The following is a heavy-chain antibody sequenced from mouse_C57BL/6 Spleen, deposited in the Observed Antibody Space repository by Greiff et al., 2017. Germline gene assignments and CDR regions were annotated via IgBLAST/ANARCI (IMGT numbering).Heavy chain of an antibody. CDR3: TRQLRLRGWFAY. CDR1: GYTFTDYE. Sequence: QVQLKQSGAELVRPGASVTLSCKASGYTFTDYEMHWVQQTPVHGLEWIGAIDPETGGTAYNQKFKGKAILTADKSSSTAYMELRSLTSEDSAVYYCTRQLRLRGWFAYWGQGTLVTVSA. J-gene: IGHJ3*01. CDR2: IDPETGGT. D-gene: IGHD3-2*02. V-gene: IGHV1-15*01.